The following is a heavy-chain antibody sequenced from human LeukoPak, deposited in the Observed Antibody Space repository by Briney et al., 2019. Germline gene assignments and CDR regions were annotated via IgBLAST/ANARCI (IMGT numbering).Heavy chain of an antibody. CDR3: ARETPRRGETRDGYR. Sequence: GGSLRLSCAASGFTFSSYGMHWVRQASGKGLEWVAFIRYDGSNKYYADSVKGRFTISRDNSKNTLYLQMNRLRAEDTAVYYCARETPRRGETRDGYRWGQGTVVTVSS. CDR2: IRYDGSNK. D-gene: IGHD5-24*01. J-gene: IGHJ4*02. V-gene: IGHV3-30*02. CDR1: GFTFSSYG.